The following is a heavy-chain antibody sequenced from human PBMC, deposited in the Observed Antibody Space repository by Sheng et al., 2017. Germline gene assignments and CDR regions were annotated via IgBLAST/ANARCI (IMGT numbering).Heavy chain of an antibody. D-gene: IGHD6-13*01. CDR2: MNPNSGNT. CDR1: GYTFTSYD. V-gene: IGHV1-8*03. Sequence: QVQLVQSGAEVKKPGASVKVSCKASGYTFTSYDINWVRQATGQGLEWMGWMNPNSGNTGYAQKFQGRVTITRNTSISTAYMELSSLRSEDTAVYYCARELAAAGTRGYYYYYYMDVWGKGTTVTVSS. CDR3: ARELAAAGTRGYYYYYYMDV. J-gene: IGHJ6*03.